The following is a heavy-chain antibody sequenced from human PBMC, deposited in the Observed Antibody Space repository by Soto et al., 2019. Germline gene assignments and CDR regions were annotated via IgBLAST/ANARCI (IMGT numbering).Heavy chain of an antibody. CDR1: GFTFSSYG. CDR2: ISYDGSNK. CDR3: AKEIDYRDYDYGMDV. V-gene: IGHV3-30*18. Sequence: QVQLVESGGGVVQPGRSLRLSCAASGFTFSSYGMHWVRQAPGKGLEWVAVISYDGSNKYYADSVKGRFTISRDNSKNTLYLQMNSLRAEDTAVYYCAKEIDYRDYDYGMDVWGQGTTVTVSS. J-gene: IGHJ6*02. D-gene: IGHD4-4*01.